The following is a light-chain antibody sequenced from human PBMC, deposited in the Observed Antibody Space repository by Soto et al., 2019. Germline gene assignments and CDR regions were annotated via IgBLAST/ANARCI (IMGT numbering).Light chain of an antibody. CDR2: AAS. CDR1: QSISNY. J-gene: IGKJ1*01. V-gene: IGKV1-39*01. Sequence: DIQMTQSPSSLSASVGDRVTITCRASQSISNYLNWYQQKPGKAPKLLMYAASSLQSVVPSRFSGSGSGTVFTVTISSLQPEDFATYCCQRSYSPPRTFGQGIKVEIK. CDR3: QRSYSPPRT.